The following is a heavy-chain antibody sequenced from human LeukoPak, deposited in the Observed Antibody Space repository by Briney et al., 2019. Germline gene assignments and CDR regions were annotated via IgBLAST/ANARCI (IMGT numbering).Heavy chain of an antibody. CDR2: IYYSGSA. J-gene: IGHJ4*02. Sequence: PSETVSLTCTVSGGFISSYYWTWIRQPPGKGLEWIGYIYYSGSANYNPSLKSRVTISLDTSKKQFSLELSSVIAADTAVYYCARSHREYYFDYWGQGTLVTVSS. CDR3: ARSHREYYFDY. CDR1: GGFISSYY. D-gene: IGHD3-10*01. V-gene: IGHV4-59*08.